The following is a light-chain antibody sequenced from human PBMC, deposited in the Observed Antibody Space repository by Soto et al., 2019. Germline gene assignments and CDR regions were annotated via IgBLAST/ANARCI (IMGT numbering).Light chain of an antibody. Sequence: QSALTQPASVSGSPGQSITISCTGTSSDVGGYNYVSWYQQHPGKAPKLIIYEVSNRPSGVSNRFSGSKSGNTASLTISGLQAEDEADYYCSSYTSNSSYVFGTGTKGTV. V-gene: IGLV2-14*01. CDR1: SSDVGGYNY. J-gene: IGLJ1*01. CDR2: EVS. CDR3: SSYTSNSSYV.